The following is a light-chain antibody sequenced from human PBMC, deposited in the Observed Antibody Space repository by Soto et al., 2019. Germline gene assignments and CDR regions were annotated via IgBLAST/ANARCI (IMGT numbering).Light chain of an antibody. CDR3: QHSYSTRPFT. V-gene: IGKV1-39*01. CDR1: QSISSY. CDR2: AAS. Sequence: DIRMTQSPSSLSASVGDRVTITCRASQSISSYLNWYQLKPGKAPKLLIYAASSLQSGVPSRFSGSGSGTDLSLTIISLQPEDFATYYCQHSYSTRPFTFGPGTKVDIK. J-gene: IGKJ3*01.